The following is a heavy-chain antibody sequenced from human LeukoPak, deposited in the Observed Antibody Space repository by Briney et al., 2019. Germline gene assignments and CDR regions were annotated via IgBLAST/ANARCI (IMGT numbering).Heavy chain of an antibody. V-gene: IGHV3-73*01. Sequence: PGGSLRLSCAASGFTFSGSAMHWVRQASGKGLEWVGRIRSKANSYATAYAASVKGRFTISRDDSKNTAYLQMNSLKTEDTAVYYCTSHGSGWYYFDYWGQGTLVTVSS. D-gene: IGHD6-19*01. J-gene: IGHJ4*02. CDR3: TSHGSGWYYFDY. CDR2: IRSKANSYAT. CDR1: GFTFSGSA.